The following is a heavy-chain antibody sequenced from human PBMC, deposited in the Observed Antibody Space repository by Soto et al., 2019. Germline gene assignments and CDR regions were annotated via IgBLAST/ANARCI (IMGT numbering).Heavy chain of an antibody. CDR3: AKDPPPGYFDI. Sequence: GGTLRLSCAASGITFSSYAMSWVSQAPGKGLEWVSAISGSGGSTYYADSVKGRFTISRDNSKNTLYLQMNSLRAEDTAVYYCAKDPPPGYFDIWGQGTMVTVSS. CDR1: GITFSSYA. J-gene: IGHJ3*02. CDR2: ISGSGGST. D-gene: IGHD6-13*01. V-gene: IGHV3-23*01.